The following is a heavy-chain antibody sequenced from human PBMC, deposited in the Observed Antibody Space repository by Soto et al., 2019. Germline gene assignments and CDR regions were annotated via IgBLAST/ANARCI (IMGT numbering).Heavy chain of an antibody. CDR1: GGSISSSSYY. Sequence: QLQLQESGPGLVKPSETLSLTCTVSGGSISSSSYYWGWIRQPPGKGLEWIGSIYYSGSTYYNPSLKSRVTISVDTSKNQFSLKLNSVTAADTAVYYCARAAVPLGGFDYWGQGTLVTVSS. V-gene: IGHV4-39*01. CDR2: IYYSGST. D-gene: IGHD3-16*01. J-gene: IGHJ4*02. CDR3: ARAAVPLGGFDY.